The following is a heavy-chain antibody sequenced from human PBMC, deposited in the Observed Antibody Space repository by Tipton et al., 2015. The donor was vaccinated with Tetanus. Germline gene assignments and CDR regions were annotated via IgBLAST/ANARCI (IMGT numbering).Heavy chain of an antibody. CDR1: GGSFSGYY. V-gene: IGHV4-34*01. CDR3: ARDGWGLTNWFDP. D-gene: IGHD7-27*01. J-gene: IGHJ5*02. Sequence: TLSLTCAVYGGSFSGYYWSWIRQPPGKGLGWIGEINHSGSTNYNPSLKSRVTISVDTSKNQFSLKLSSVTAADTAVYYCARDGWGLTNWFDPWGQGTLVTVSS. CDR2: INHSGST.